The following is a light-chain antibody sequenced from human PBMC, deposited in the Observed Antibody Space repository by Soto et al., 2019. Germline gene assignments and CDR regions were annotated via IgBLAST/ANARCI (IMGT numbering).Light chain of an antibody. V-gene: IGKV2-28*01. Sequence: DILMTQSPLSLTVTPGESASISCMSSQSLLHSNGYNYLDWYLQRPGQSPQLLIYLGSKRAPGVSDRISGTGSGTRFTLRISRVEAEDVAIYYCMQAKQIPRTFGQGTKVDIK. CDR1: QSLLHSNGYNY. CDR3: MQAKQIPRT. CDR2: LGS. J-gene: IGKJ1*01.